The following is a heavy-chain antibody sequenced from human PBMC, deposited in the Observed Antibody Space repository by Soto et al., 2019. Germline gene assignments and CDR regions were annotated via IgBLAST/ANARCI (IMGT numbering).Heavy chain of an antibody. CDR3: AKVANIVVVPAAPPTFDY. CDR1: GFTFSSYA. CDR2: ISGSGGST. D-gene: IGHD2-2*01. Sequence: GGSLRLSCAASGFTFSSYAMSWVRQAPGKGLEWVSAISGSGGSTYYADSVKGRFTISRDNSKNTLYLQMNSLRAEDTAVYYCAKVANIVVVPAAPPTFDYWGQGTLVTVSS. J-gene: IGHJ4*02. V-gene: IGHV3-23*01.